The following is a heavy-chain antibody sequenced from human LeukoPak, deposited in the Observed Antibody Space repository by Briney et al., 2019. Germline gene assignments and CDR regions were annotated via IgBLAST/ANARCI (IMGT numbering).Heavy chain of an antibody. CDR3: VRSAFLTTEFYFDY. J-gene: IGHJ4*01. D-gene: IGHD4-11*01. CDR2: INSDGSRT. CDR1: GFTFSDYW. V-gene: IGHV3-74*01. Sequence: GGSLRLSCAASGFTFSDYWMHWVRQAPGKGLVWVSRINSDGSRTGYADSVKGRFTISRDNAKNTLYLQMNSLRAEDTAVYYCVRSAFLTTEFYFDYWGHGTLVTVSS.